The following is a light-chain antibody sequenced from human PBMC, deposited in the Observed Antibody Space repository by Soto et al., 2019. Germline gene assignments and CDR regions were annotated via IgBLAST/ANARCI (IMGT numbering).Light chain of an antibody. CDR1: QSISNW. CDR3: QQYDTYWT. Sequence: DIQMTQSLFTLSASLRQGVTSTVRASQSISNWLAWYQQKPGKAPNLLIYKASSLKSGVPSRFSGSGSGTEFTLTISSLQPDDFATYYCQQYDTYWTFGQGTKVDI. CDR2: KAS. J-gene: IGKJ1*01. V-gene: IGKV1-5*03.